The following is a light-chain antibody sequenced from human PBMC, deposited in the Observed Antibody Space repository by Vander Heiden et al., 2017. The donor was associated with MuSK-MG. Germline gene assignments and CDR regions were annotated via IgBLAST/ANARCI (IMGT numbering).Light chain of an antibody. J-gene: IGKJ3*01. CDR1: QSVSSY. Sequence: EIVLTQSPATLSLSPGERATLSCRASQSVSSYLAWYQQKPGQAPRLLIYDASNRATGIKARFSGSGYGTDFTLTISSREPEDFAVYYCQQRSNGPPGVTFGPGTKVDIK. CDR3: QQRSNGPPGVT. CDR2: DAS. V-gene: IGKV3-11*01.